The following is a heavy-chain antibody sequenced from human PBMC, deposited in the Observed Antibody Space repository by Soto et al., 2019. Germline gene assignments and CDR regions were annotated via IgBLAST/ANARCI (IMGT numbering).Heavy chain of an antibody. CDR3: ARGGSGWSLHY. CDR2: IYIDGST. J-gene: IGHJ4*02. V-gene: IGHV3-53*01. D-gene: IGHD6-19*01. CDR1: GFTVSSNY. Sequence: PGGSLRLSCAASGFTVSSNYMSWVRQAPGKGLEWVSIIYIDGSTNYADSVKGRFTISRDNSKNTLYLQMNSLRAEDTAVYYCARGGSGWSLHYWGQGTLVTVSS.